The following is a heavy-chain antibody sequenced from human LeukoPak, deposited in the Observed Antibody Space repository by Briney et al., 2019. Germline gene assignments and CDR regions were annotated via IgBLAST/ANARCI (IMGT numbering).Heavy chain of an antibody. Sequence: ASVTVSCTASGYTFTSYYMHWVRQAPGQGLEWMGIINPSGGSTSYAQKFQGRVTMTRDTSTSTVYMELSSLRSEDTAVYYCARDCGGSCYSYYGMDVWGQGTTGTVSS. J-gene: IGHJ6*02. V-gene: IGHV1-46*01. CDR2: INPSGGST. D-gene: IGHD2-15*01. CDR3: ARDCGGSCYSYYGMDV. CDR1: GYTFTSYY.